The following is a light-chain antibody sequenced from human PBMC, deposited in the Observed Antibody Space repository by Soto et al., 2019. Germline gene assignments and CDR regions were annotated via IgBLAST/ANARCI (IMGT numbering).Light chain of an antibody. CDR3: SSYTRSSTEV. CDR2: DVS. J-gene: IGLJ1*01. V-gene: IGLV2-14*01. CDR1: SSDVGGYNY. Sequence: QAVVTQPASVSGSPGQSITISCTGTSSDVGGYNYVSWYQQHPGKAPKLMIYDVSNRPSGVSNRFSGSKSGNTASLTISGLQAEDEAEYYCSSYTRSSTEVFGTGTKLTVL.